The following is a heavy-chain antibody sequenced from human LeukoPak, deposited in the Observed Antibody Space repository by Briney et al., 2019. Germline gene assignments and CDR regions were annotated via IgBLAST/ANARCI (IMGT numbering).Heavy chain of an antibody. J-gene: IGHJ4*02. CDR3: ARGGGSYYPFDY. Sequence: GGSLRLSCAASGFTFSSYGMHWVRQAPGKGLEWVAVISYDGSNKYYADSVKGRFTIFRDNSKNTLYLQMNSLRAEDTAVYYCARGGGSYYPFDYWGQGTLVTVSS. CDR2: ISYDGSNK. V-gene: IGHV3-30*03. D-gene: IGHD1-26*01. CDR1: GFTFSSYG.